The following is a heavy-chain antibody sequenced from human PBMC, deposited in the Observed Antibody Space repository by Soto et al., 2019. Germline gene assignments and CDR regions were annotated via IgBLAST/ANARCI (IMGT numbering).Heavy chain of an antibody. D-gene: IGHD3-16*01. CDR1: GFKFSNYA. J-gene: IGHJ4*02. CDR2: ISATGGGT. Sequence: GGSLRLSCTASGFKFSNYAMSWVRQAPGKGLEWVSLISATGGGTYYADSVKGRFTISRDNSHNTLYLQVHSLTAEDTAVYYCAKDRRAGGNSAFYFDFWGQGAQVTVSS. CDR3: AKDRRAGGNSAFYFDF. V-gene: IGHV3-23*01.